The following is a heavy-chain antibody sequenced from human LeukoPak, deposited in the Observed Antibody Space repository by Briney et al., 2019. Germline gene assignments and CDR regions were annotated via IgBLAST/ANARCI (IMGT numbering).Heavy chain of an antibody. CDR3: AREGATVVGGAYDAFDI. J-gene: IGHJ3*02. V-gene: IGHV3-21*01. CDR2: ISSGSSYI. CDR1: GFTFSRYS. Sequence: GGSLRLSCAASGFTFSRYSMNWVRQAPGKGLEWVSPISSGSSYIYFGDSVKGRFTISRDNAKNSLSLQMNSLRAEDTAVYYCAREGATVVGGAYDAFDIWGQGTMVTVSS. D-gene: IGHD6-19*01.